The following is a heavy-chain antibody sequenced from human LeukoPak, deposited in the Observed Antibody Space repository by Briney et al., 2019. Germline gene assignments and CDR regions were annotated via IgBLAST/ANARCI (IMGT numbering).Heavy chain of an antibody. Sequence: KPGGSLRLSCAVSGFTFSNAWMSWVRQAPGKGLEWVGRIKKKTDGGTTDYAAPVKGRFTISRDDSKNTLYLQMNSLKTEDTAVYYCTTEYYYDNSGLFDYWGQGTLVTVSS. V-gene: IGHV3-15*01. J-gene: IGHJ4*02. CDR2: IKKKTDGGTT. CDR3: TTEYYYDNSGLFDY. D-gene: IGHD3-22*01. CDR1: GFTFSNAW.